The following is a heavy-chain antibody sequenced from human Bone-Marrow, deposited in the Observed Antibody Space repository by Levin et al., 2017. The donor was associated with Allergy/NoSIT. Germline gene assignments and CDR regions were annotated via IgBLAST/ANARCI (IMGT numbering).Heavy chain of an antibody. V-gene: IGHV3-23*01. CDR2: ITIGSGGGL. CDR3: ARGACGSLDY. D-gene: IGHD1-26*01. J-gene: IGHJ4*02. Sequence: GGSLRLSCAASGFTFSSNAMSWFRQAPGKGLEWVSHITIGSGGGLYYAHSVKGRFTISRDNSKSTLYLQMNSLRADDTALYYCARGACGSLDYWGQGTLVTVSS. CDR1: GFTFSSNA.